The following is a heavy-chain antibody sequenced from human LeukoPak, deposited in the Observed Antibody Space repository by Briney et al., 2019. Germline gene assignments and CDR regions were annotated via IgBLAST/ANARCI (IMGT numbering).Heavy chain of an antibody. J-gene: IGHJ4*02. Sequence: APVTVSCKASGYSFDNYGISWVRQAPGRGLEWMGWITAYNGNTHYAQKFQGRVTMTTAISPRTAYMELRSLRADDTAVYFCARYRSPNRGWFDYWGQGTLVTVSS. CDR3: ARYRSPNRGWFDY. D-gene: IGHD6-19*01. V-gene: IGHV1-18*01. CDR2: ITAYNGNT. CDR1: GYSFDNYG.